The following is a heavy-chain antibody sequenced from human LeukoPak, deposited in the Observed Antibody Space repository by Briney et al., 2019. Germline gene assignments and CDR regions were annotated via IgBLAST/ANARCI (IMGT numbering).Heavy chain of an antibody. J-gene: IGHJ5*02. V-gene: IGHV3-23*01. CDR3: TKDPNGDYIGAFDP. D-gene: IGHD4-17*01. Sequence: PTGGPLRLSCAASGFSFSSFAMTWVRQTPGKGLEWVSSITGGHYATYNTDSVKGRFTISRDNAKNTLYLQMNSLRADDTAIYYCTKDPNGDYIGAFDPWGQGTLVTVSS. CDR2: ITGGHYAT. CDR1: GFSFSSFA.